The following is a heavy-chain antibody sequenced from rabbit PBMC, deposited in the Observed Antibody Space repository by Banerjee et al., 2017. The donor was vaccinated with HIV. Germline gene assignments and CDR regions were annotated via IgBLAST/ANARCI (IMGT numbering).Heavy chain of an antibody. V-gene: IGHV1S40*01. CDR3: ARDRDTGVAESFNL. J-gene: IGHJ4*01. CDR2: IYAGSSGST. Sequence: QSLEESGGDLVKPGASLTLTCTASGFSLNIYEMCWVRQAPGKGLEWIACIYAGSSGSTYSASWAKGRFTISKTSSTTVTLQMTSLTAADTATYFCARDRDTGVAESFNLWGPGTLVTVS. D-gene: IGHD7-1*01. CDR1: GFSLNIYE.